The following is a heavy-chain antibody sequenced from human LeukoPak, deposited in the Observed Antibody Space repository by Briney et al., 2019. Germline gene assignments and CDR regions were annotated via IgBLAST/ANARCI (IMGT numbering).Heavy chain of an antibody. CDR1: GFTFSSYW. CDR3: AREGAAMAPRYFDH. Sequence: GGSLRLSCAASGFTFSSYWMLWVRQIPGKGLLWVSRIKNDGSTTTYADSAKGRFTISRDNAKNMLYLQMNSLRPEDTAVYYCAREGAAMAPRYFDHWGQGTLVTVSS. CDR2: IKNDGSTT. V-gene: IGHV3-74*01. J-gene: IGHJ4*02. D-gene: IGHD5-18*01.